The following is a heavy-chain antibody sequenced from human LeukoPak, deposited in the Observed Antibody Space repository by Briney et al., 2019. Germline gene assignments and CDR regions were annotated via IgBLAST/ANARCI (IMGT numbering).Heavy chain of an antibody. D-gene: IGHD3-22*01. J-gene: IGHJ4*02. CDR3: ATVPAYYHDSSGYYPFDY. V-gene: IGHV1-24*01. Sequence: ASVKVSCKVSGYTLTELSMHWVRQAPGKGLEWMGGFDPEDGETIYAQKFQGRVTMTEDTSTDTAYMELSSLRSEDTAVYYCATVPAYYHDSSGYYPFDYWGQGTLVTVSS. CDR1: GYTLTELS. CDR2: FDPEDGET.